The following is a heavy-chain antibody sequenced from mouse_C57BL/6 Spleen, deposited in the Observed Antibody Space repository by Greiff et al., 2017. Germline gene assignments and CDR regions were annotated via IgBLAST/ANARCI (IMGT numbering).Heavy chain of an antibody. Sequence: VQLVESGPELVKPGASVKLSCKASGYTFTSYDINWVKQRPGQGLAWIGGLYPRDGSTKYNEKFKGKATLTVDTSASTAYMELHSLPSEDSAVYFCARNDYDGGRFFDYWGQGTTLTVSS. D-gene: IGHD2-4*01. CDR3: ARNDYDGGRFFDY. V-gene: IGHV1-85*01. CDR2: LYPRDGST. J-gene: IGHJ2*01. CDR1: GYTFTSYD.